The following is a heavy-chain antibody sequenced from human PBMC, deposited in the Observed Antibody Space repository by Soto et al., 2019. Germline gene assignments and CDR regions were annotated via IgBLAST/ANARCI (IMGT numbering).Heavy chain of an antibody. V-gene: IGHV1-8*01. CDR2: MNPNSGNT. CDR3: ARGTNRYNWNDDAFDI. Sequence: ASVKVSCKASGYTFTSYDINWVRQATGQGLEGMGWMNPNSGNTGYAQKFQGRVTMTRNTSISTAYMELSSLRSEDTAVYCCARGTNRYNWNDDAFDIWGQGTMVTVSS. CDR1: GYTFTSYD. J-gene: IGHJ3*02. D-gene: IGHD1-20*01.